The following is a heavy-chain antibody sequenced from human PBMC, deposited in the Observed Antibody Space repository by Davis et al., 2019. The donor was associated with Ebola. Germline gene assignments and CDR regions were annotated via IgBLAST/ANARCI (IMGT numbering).Heavy chain of an antibody. D-gene: IGHD6-13*01. CDR2: INYSGST. CDR3: ARGSSWYNYFDY. J-gene: IGHJ4*02. V-gene: IGHV4-34*01. CDR1: GGSFSGYY. Sequence: MPSETLSLTCAVYGGSFSGYYWNWIRQPPGKGLEWIGEINYSGSTNYNPSLKSRVTISVDTSKNQFSLRLSSVTAADTAVYYCARGSSWYNYFDYWGQGTLVTVSS.